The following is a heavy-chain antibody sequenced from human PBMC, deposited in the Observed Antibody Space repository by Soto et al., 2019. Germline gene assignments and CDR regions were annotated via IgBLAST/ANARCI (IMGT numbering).Heavy chain of an antibody. Sequence: EVQLLESGGALAQPGGSLRLSCAASGFTFNSYAMNWVRQAPGKGLESVYGVSGSGRRTSYADSEKRRFTISRDNSKSTRDLQMHSLRGEGTDVYYCARELGDYDVWSWLTLYYCDMDVWSQGTTV. J-gene: IGHJ6*02. CDR1: GFTFNSYA. D-gene: IGHD3-3*01. V-gene: IGHV3-23*01. CDR3: ARELGDYDVWSWLTLYYCDMDV. CDR2: VSGSGRRT.